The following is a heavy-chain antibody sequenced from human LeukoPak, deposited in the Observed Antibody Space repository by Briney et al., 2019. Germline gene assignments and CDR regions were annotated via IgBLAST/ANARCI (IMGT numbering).Heavy chain of an antibody. D-gene: IGHD2-15*01. CDR3: ARGLTPYCSGGSCYDAFDI. V-gene: IGHV3-33*01. CDR2: VWYDGSNK. J-gene: IGHJ3*02. Sequence: GRSLRLSCAPSGFTFSSYGMHWVRQAPGKGLEWVAVVWYDGSNKYYADSVKGRFTISRDNSKNTLYLQMNSLRAEDTAVYYCARGLTPYCSGGSCYDAFDIWGQGIMVTVSS. CDR1: GFTFSSYG.